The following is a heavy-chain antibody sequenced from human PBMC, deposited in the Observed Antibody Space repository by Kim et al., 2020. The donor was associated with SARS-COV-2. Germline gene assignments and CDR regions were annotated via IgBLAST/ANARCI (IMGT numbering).Heavy chain of an antibody. Sequence: SQTLSLTCAISGDSVPSNSIAWNWIRQSPSRGLEWLGRTYYRSKWYNDYAVSVKSRITINADTSKHQFSLQLSFVTPEDTAVYYCARGPPYYGSGNIRGMDVWGQGTTVTVSS. CDR1: GDSVPSNSIA. CDR2: TYYRSKWYN. J-gene: IGHJ6*02. D-gene: IGHD3-10*01. CDR3: ARGPPYYGSGNIRGMDV. V-gene: IGHV6-1*01.